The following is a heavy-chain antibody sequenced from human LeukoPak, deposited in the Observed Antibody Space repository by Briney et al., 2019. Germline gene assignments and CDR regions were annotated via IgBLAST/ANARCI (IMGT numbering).Heavy chain of an antibody. CDR1: GYSISSGYY. J-gene: IGHJ3*02. D-gene: IGHD3-3*01. CDR2: FYHSGST. V-gene: IGHV4-38-2*01. Sequence: SETLSLTCAVSGYSISSGYYWGWIRQPPGKGLEWIASFYHSGSTYYNPSLKSRVTISVDTSKNQFSLKLSSVTAAETAVYYCARRIRFLEWHQKDAFDIWGQGTMVTVSS. CDR3: ARRIRFLEWHQKDAFDI.